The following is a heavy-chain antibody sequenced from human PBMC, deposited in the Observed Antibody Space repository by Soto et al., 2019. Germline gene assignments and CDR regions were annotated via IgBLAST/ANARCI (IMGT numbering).Heavy chain of an antibody. CDR1: GFTFSSYG. J-gene: IGHJ4*02. CDR2: ISYDGSNK. D-gene: IGHD4-17*01. Sequence: QVQLVESGGGVVQPGRSLRLSCAASGFTFSSYGMHWVRQAPGKGLEWVAVISYDGSNKYYADSVKGRFTISRDNSKNPLYLQMNSLRAEDTAVYYCASRLDYWGQGTLVTVSS. V-gene: IGHV3-30*03. CDR3: ASRLDY.